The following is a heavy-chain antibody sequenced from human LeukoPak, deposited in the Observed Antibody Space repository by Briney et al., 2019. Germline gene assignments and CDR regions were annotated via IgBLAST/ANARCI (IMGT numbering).Heavy chain of an antibody. D-gene: IGHD3-10*01. CDR1: GFTFSSYG. CDR2: IWYDGSNK. Sequence: GGSLRLSCAASGFTFSSYGMHWVRQAPGKGLEWVAVIWYDGSNKYYADSVKGRFTISRDNSKNTLYLQMNSLRAEDTAVCYCVRNRITMVRGSGRYYYYGMDVWGQGTTVTVSS. CDR3: VRNRITMVRGSGRYYYYGMDV. V-gene: IGHV3-33*01. J-gene: IGHJ6*02.